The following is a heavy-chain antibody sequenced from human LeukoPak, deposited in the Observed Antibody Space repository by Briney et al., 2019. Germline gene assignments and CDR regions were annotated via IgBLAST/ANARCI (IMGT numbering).Heavy chain of an antibody. CDR3: ARDEDCSSTSCYAGDY. V-gene: IGHV4-4*02. CDR2: IYRSGST. Sequence: SGTLSLTCAVSGGSISSSNWWSWVRQPPGRGLEWIGEIYRSGSTNYNPSLKSRVTISLDKSNNHFSLKLRSVTAADTAVYYCARDEDCSSTSCYAGDYWGQGTLVTVSS. D-gene: IGHD2-2*01. CDR1: GGSISSSNW. J-gene: IGHJ4*02.